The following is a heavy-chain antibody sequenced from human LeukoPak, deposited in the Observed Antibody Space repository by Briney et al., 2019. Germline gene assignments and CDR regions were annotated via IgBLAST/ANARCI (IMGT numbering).Heavy chain of an antibody. J-gene: IGHJ4*02. V-gene: IGHV3-23*01. CDR3: TKARYSNAWDSSDY. Sequence: GGSLRLSCVASGFTFSSYAMNWVRQAPGKGLEWVSGISSSGSASYYADSVKGRFTISRDNSRKTLYLQMNNLSADDTAVYYCTKARYSNAWDSSDYWGQGTLVTVSS. CDR2: ISSSGSAS. CDR1: GFTFSSYA. D-gene: IGHD6-19*01.